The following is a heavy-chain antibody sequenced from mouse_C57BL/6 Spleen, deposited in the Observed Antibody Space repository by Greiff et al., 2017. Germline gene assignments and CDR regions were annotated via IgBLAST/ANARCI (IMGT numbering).Heavy chain of an antibody. CDR1: GYAFSSSW. D-gene: IGHD1-1*01. Sequence: VQRVESGPELVKPGASVKISCKASGYAFSSSWMNWVKQRPGKGLEWIGRIYPGDGDTNYNGKFKGKATLTADKSSSTAYMQLSSLTAEDSAVYFCARTHYYYGSSYDAMDYWGQGTSVTVSS. J-gene: IGHJ4*01. CDR2: IYPGDGDT. CDR3: ARTHYYYGSSYDAMDY. V-gene: IGHV1-82*01.